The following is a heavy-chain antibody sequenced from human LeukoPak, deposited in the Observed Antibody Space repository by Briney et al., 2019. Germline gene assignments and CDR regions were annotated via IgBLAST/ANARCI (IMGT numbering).Heavy chain of an antibody. J-gene: IGHJ4*02. CDR3: ARDPSVIAVAGPVDY. CDR2: ISSSSSYI. CDR1: GFTFSSYS. D-gene: IGHD6-19*01. Sequence: AGGSLRLSCAASGFTFSSYSMNWVRQAPGKGLEWVSSISSSSSYIYYADSVKGRFTISRDNAKNSLYLQMNSLRAEDTAVYYCARDPSVIAVAGPVDYWGRGTLVTVSS. V-gene: IGHV3-21*01.